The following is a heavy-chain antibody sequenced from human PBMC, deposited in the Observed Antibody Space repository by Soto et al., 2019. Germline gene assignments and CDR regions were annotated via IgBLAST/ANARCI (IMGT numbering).Heavy chain of an antibody. CDR1: GGTFSSHT. Sequence: QDQLVQSGAEVKKPGSSVKVSCKASGGTFSSHTFSWVRQAPGQGLEWMGRIIPALGTATYAQKFQGRVTITADDSATTVYMELNSLSSEDTAVYYCARPAFGDYWYFDLWGRGTLVTVSS. CDR3: ARPAFGDYWYFDL. J-gene: IGHJ2*01. V-gene: IGHV1-69*08. CDR2: IIPALGTA. D-gene: IGHD4-17*01.